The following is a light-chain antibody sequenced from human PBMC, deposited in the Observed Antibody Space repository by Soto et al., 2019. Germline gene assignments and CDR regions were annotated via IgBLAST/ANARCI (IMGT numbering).Light chain of an antibody. CDR3: QQSYRTPLT. CDR1: QSISSY. V-gene: IGKV1-39*01. Sequence: DIQMTQSPSSLSASVGDRVTITCRASQSISSYLNWYQQKPGKAPKFLIYAASSLQSGVPSRFSGSGSGTDFTLTISSLQPEDFATYYCQQSYRTPLTFGGGTRVEI. J-gene: IGKJ4*01. CDR2: AAS.